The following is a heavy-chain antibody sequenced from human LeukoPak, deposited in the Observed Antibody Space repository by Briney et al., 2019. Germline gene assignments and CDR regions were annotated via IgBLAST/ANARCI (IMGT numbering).Heavy chain of an antibody. CDR3: ARARTVWCGYDY. V-gene: IGHV1-69*02. D-gene: IGHD3-3*01. Sequence: SVKVSCKASGDTFTSYTISWVRQAPGQGLEWMGRINPILGIANYAQKFQGRVTITADKSTSTAYMELSSLRSEDTAVYYCARARTVWCGYDYWGQGTLVTVSS. J-gene: IGHJ4*02. CDR1: GDTFTSYT. CDR2: INPILGIA.